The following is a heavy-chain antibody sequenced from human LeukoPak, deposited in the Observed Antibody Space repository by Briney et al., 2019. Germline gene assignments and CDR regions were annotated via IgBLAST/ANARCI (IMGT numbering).Heavy chain of an antibody. J-gene: IGHJ1*01. CDR1: GFTFSNAW. Sequence: PGGSLRLSCAASGFTFSNAWMSWVRQAPGKGLEWVGRIKSKTDGGTTDYAAPVKGRFTISRDDSKNTLYLQMNSLKTEDTAVYYCTTDYPYYCSSTTCYASEYFPHWGQGTLVPVSS. CDR3: TTDYPYYCSSTTCYASEYFPH. CDR2: IKSKTDGGTT. D-gene: IGHD2-2*01. V-gene: IGHV3-15*01.